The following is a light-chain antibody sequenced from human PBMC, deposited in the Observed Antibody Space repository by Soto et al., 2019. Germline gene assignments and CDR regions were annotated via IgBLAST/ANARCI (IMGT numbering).Light chain of an antibody. J-gene: IGKJ2*01. CDR2: GAS. CDR3: QQFGTSPYT. Sequence: VLTQSPGTLSLSAGERATLSCRVSQSVVYSYLTWYQQKPGQAPRLLIYGASKRASGTPDRFSGSGSGTDFSLTISRLEPEDFAIYYCQQFGTSPYTFGRGTTLEIK. V-gene: IGKV3-20*01. CDR1: QSVVYSY.